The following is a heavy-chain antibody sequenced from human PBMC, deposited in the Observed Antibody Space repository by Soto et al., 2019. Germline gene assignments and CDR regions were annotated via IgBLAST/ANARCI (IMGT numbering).Heavy chain of an antibody. J-gene: IGHJ4*02. V-gene: IGHV3-23*01. CDR3: AKDSYITIFGVVIIGRDYFDY. CDR1: GFTFSSYA. Sequence: GGSLRLSCAASGFTFSSYAMSWVRQAPGKGLEWVSAISGSGGSTYYADSVKGRFTISRDNSKNTLYLQMNSLRAEDTAVYYCAKDSYITIFGVVIIGRDYFDYWGQGPLVTVSS. CDR2: ISGSGGST. D-gene: IGHD3-3*01.